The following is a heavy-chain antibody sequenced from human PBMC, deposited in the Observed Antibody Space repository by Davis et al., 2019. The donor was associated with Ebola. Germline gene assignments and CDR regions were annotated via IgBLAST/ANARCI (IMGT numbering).Heavy chain of an antibody. CDR3: ARSFYDISTADFYFDN. Sequence: MPSETLSLTCAVSGGSISSGGYSWSWIRQPPGKGLEWIGYIYHSGTAYFNPSLKSRVTILVDDSKNLFSLNLTSVTAADTAMYYCARSFYDISTADFYFDNWGQGTLVTVSS. V-gene: IGHV4-30-2*01. J-gene: IGHJ4*02. D-gene: IGHD3-9*01. CDR2: IYHSGTA. CDR1: GGSISSGGYS.